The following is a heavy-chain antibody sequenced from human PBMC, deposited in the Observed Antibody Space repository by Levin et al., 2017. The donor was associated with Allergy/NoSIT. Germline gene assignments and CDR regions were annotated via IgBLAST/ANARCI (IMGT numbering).Heavy chain of an antibody. CDR3: AKDSGHNIPLN. Sequence: LSLTCAASGFTFSSYGMHWVRQAPGKGLEWVAVVSYDGSNKYYADSVKGRFTISRDNSKNTLFLQMNSLRAEDTAVYYCAKDSGHNIPLNWGQGTLVTVSS. J-gene: IGHJ4*02. CDR1: GFTFSSYG. CDR2: VSYDGSNK. V-gene: IGHV3-30*18. D-gene: IGHD3-10*01.